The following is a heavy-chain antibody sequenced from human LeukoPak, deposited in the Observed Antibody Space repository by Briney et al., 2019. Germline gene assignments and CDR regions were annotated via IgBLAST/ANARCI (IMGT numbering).Heavy chain of an antibody. Sequence: GGSLRLSCAASGFTISDYWMTWVRQAPGKGLVWVANIKQDGVEKSYVDSVKGRFTISRDNANNSIFLQMNSLRVEDTAIYYCVRDGGTDWYDPWGQGTLVSVSS. CDR1: GFTISDYW. V-gene: IGHV3-7*01. CDR2: IKQDGVEK. CDR3: VRDGGTDWYDP. D-gene: IGHD3-16*01. J-gene: IGHJ5*02.